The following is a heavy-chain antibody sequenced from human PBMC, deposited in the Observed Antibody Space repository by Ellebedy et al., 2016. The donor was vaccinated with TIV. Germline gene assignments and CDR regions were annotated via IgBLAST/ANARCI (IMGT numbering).Heavy chain of an antibody. J-gene: IGHJ3*02. CDR3: ATDGSYGDYRFPTHAFEI. CDR2: MRQDGGDK. Sequence: GGSLRLSCAASGFTFSPYAMNWVRQAPGKGLEWVANMRQDGGDKYYVDSVKGRFTISRDNAKNSLYLQMNSLRADDTAVYYCATDGSYGDYRFPTHAFEIWGQGTMVTVSS. V-gene: IGHV3-7*01. D-gene: IGHD4-17*01. CDR1: GFTFSPYA.